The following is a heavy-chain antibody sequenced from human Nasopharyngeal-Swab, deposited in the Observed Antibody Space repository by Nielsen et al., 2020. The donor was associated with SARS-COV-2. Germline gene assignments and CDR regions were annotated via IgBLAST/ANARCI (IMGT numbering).Heavy chain of an antibody. CDR2: LYSDGTT. CDR1: GFTVSSNF. D-gene: IGHD3-22*01. J-gene: IGHJ3*02. V-gene: IGHV3-53*01. Sequence: GESLKISCVASGFTVSSNFMNWVRQAPGKGLEWVSVLYSDGTTHYTDSVKGRFTISRDNSKNMLYLQMNSLRAEDTAVYYCARAYDNSGDGFDTWGQGTMVTVSS. CDR3: ARAYDNSGDGFDT.